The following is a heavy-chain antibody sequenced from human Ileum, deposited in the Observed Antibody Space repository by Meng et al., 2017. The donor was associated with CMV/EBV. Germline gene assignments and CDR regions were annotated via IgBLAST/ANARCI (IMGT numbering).Heavy chain of an antibody. D-gene: IGHD2-2*01. Sequence: QVQLEESGPGLAKPSEHLALTCTVAGGSISGYSWSWTWQPATKGLEWIGRVYSSGRTDYNPSLQSRVTMSVDTSKNQFSLKLSSVTAADTAVYYCARGSSSWAFDYWGQGTLVTVSS. CDR2: VYSSGRT. CDR1: GGSISGYS. CDR3: ARGSSSWAFDY. J-gene: IGHJ4*02. V-gene: IGHV4-4*07.